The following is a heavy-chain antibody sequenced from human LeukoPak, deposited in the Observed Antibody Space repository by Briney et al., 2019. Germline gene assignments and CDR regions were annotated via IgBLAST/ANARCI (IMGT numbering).Heavy chain of an antibody. CDR3: ARADMVRGVIRDY. D-gene: IGHD3-10*01. Sequence: SETLSLTCTVSGGSISSYYWSWIRQPPGKGLEWIGYIYYSGSTNYNPSLKSRVTISVDTSKNQFSLKLSSVTAADTAVYYCARADMVRGVIRDYWGQGTLVTVSS. J-gene: IGHJ4*02. V-gene: IGHV4-59*01. CDR2: IYYSGST. CDR1: GGSISSYY.